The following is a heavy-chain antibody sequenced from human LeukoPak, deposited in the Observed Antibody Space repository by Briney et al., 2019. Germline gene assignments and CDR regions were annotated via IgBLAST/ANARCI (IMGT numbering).Heavy chain of an antibody. CDR1: GFTFSSYG. D-gene: IGHD6-13*01. V-gene: IGHV3-30*18. CDR3: AKEVDRQQEYYYYYYGMDV. CDR2: ISYDGSNK. Sequence: GGSLRLSCAASGFTFSSYGMHWVRQAPGKGLEGVAVISYDGSNKYYADSVKGRFTISRDNSKNTLYLQMNSLRAEDTAVYYCAKEVDRQQEYYYYYYGMDVWGQGTTVTVSS. J-gene: IGHJ6*02.